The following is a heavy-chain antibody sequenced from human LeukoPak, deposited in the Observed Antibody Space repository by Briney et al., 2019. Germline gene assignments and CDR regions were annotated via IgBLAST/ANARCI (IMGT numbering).Heavy chain of an antibody. CDR2: IWYDGSNK. CDR1: GFTFSRYG. D-gene: IGHD6-13*01. Sequence: GRSLRLSCVASGFTFSRYGMHWVRQAPGKGLEWVAVIWYDGSNKYYADSVKGRFTVSRDNSKNTLYLQMNSLRAEDTAVYYCAKDLGTRSIAETGHFDYWGQGTLVTVSS. J-gene: IGHJ4*02. CDR3: AKDLGTRSIAETGHFDY. V-gene: IGHV3-33*06.